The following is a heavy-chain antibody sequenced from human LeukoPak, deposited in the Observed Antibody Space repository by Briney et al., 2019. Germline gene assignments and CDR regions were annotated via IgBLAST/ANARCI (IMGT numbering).Heavy chain of an antibody. D-gene: IGHD3-3*01. J-gene: IGHJ4*02. V-gene: IGHV4-34*01. CDR3: ARELVDYDFWSGYYPKYYFVY. Sequence: PSETLSLTCAVYGGSFSGYYWSWIRQPPGKGLEWIGEINHSGSTNYNPSLKSRVTISVDTSKNQFSLKLSSVTAADTAVYYCARELVDYDFWSGYYPKYYFVYWGQGTLVTVSS. CDR1: GGSFSGYY. CDR2: INHSGST.